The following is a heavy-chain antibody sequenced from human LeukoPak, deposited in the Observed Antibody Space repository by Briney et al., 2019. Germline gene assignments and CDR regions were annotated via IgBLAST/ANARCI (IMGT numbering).Heavy chain of an antibody. CDR3: ARVPTPLYSGNFPTFDY. CDR2: INWNCGGT. Sequence: GGSLRLSCAASGFTFDDYVMSWVRHAPGKGLEGVSIINWNCGGTYYADSEQRRFAISRDNAKNSLYLQMSSLRAEATAFYYCARVPTPLYSGNFPTFDYWGQGTLVTVSS. CDR1: GFTFDDYV. V-gene: IGHV3-20*04. D-gene: IGHD1-26*01. J-gene: IGHJ4*02.